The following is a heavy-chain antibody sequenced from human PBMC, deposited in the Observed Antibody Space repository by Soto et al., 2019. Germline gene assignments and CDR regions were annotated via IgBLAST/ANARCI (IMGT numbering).Heavy chain of an antibody. V-gene: IGHV3-30*18. CDR2: ISYDGSDE. J-gene: IGHJ4*02. Sequence: QVQLVESGGGVVQPGRSQRLSCAASGFTFSSFGMHWVRQAPGKGLAWVALISYDGSDEYYRDSVKGRFTISRDNSKNTLFLQVNSLRPEDTAVYYCAKDTSPGVSASSSDYWGQGALVTVSS. CDR3: AKDTSPGVSASSSDY. CDR1: GFTFSSFG. D-gene: IGHD2-2*01.